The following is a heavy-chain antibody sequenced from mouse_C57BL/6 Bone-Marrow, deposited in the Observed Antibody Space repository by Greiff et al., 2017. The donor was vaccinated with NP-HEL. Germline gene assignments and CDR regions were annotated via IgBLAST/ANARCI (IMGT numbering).Heavy chain of an antibody. CDR2: IDPSDSYT. J-gene: IGHJ2*01. Sequence: QVQLQQPGAELVMPGASVKLSCKASGYTFTSYWMHWVKQRPGQGLEWIGEIDPSDSYTNYNQKFKGKSTLTVDKSSSTAYMQLSSLTSEDSAVYYCAIGVFELGPFYFDYWGQGTTLTVSS. D-gene: IGHD4-1*01. CDR1: GYTFTSYW. V-gene: IGHV1-69*01. CDR3: AIGVFELGPFYFDY.